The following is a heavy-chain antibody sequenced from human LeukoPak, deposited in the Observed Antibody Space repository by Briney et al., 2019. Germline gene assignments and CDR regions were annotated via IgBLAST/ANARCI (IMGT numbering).Heavy chain of an antibody. J-gene: IGHJ5*02. D-gene: IGHD5-24*01. CDR3: ARGATRDNWFDP. CDR1: GYTFTSYG. CDR2: ISGYNDDT. Sequence: ASAKVSCKTSGYTFTSYGISWVRQAPGQGLEWMGWISGYNDDTNYAQKLQGRVTMTTATSTSTAYMELRSLRSDDTAVDYCARGATRDNWFDPWGQGILDTVSS. V-gene: IGHV1-18*01.